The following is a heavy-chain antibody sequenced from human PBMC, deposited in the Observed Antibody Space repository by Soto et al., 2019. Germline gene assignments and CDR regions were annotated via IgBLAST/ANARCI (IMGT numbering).Heavy chain of an antibody. V-gene: IGHV3-30-3*01. D-gene: IGHD3-10*01. Sequence: QVQLMESGGGVVQPGRSLRLFCAASGFNFRSYAIHWVRQAPGKGLEWVAIISYDGSNKFYTDSVKGRFTISRDNSNNTLHLQMNRLRSEDTAVYYCARDGRTGTTLPHGGLDQWGQGTLVTVSS. CDR1: GFNFRSYA. CDR3: ARDGRTGTTLPHGGLDQ. CDR2: ISYDGSNK. J-gene: IGHJ4*02.